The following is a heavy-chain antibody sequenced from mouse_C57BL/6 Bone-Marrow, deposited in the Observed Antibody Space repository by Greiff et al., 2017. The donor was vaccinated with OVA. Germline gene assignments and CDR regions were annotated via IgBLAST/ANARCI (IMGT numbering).Heavy chain of an antibody. J-gene: IGHJ2*01. CDR2: ISYDGSN. CDR3: ARDFGYDKGY. CDR1: GYSFTSCYY. Sequence: VQLQQSGPGLVKPSQSLSLTCSVTGYSFTSCYYWNWIRQLPGNQQEWMGYISYDGSNNYNPSLKNRISITRDTSKNQFFLKLNSVTTEDTATYYCARDFGYDKGYWGQGTTLTVSS. V-gene: IGHV3-6*01. D-gene: IGHD2-2*01.